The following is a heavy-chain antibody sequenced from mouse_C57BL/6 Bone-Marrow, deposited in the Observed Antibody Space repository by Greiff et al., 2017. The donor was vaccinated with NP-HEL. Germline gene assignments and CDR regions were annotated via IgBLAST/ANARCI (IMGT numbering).Heavy chain of an antibody. CDR1: GYTFTSYW. CDR2: IDPSDSYT. D-gene: IGHD1-1*02. Sequence: QVQLQQPGAELVMPGASVKLSCKASGYTFTSYWMHWVKQRPGQGLEWIGEIDPSDSYTNYNQKFKGKSTLPVDKSSSTAYMQLSSLTSEDSSVYYCAIEGLWSILYYFDYWGQGTTLTVSS. J-gene: IGHJ2*01. CDR3: AIEGLWSILYYFDY. V-gene: IGHV1-69*01.